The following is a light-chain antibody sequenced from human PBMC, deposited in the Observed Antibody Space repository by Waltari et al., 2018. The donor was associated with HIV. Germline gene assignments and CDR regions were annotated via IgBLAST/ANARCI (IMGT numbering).Light chain of an antibody. CDR2: QDI. CDR3: QAWDSTSYVV. CDR1: KLGEKN. V-gene: IGLV3-1*01. Sequence: SYELTQPPSVSVSPGQTASIICSGDKLGEKNVCWYQQKPGQSPLLIIYQDIKRPTGIPERFSVSNSGNTATLTISGTQAMDEADYYCQAWDSTSYVVFGGGTRLTV. J-gene: IGLJ2*01.